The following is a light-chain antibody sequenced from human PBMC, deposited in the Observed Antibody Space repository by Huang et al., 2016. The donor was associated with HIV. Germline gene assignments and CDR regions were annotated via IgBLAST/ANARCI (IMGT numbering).Light chain of an antibody. Sequence: EIVLTQSPGTLSLSPGERATLSCRASQSVSSSYLSWYQQKPGQAPLLLIYGASSRATGIPDMLSGSGAGTDFSLTISRLEPDDYAVYYCQQYDSSPLLTFGGGTKVEIK. V-gene: IGKV3-20*01. CDR2: GAS. CDR3: QQYDSSPLLT. J-gene: IGKJ4*01. CDR1: QSVSSSY.